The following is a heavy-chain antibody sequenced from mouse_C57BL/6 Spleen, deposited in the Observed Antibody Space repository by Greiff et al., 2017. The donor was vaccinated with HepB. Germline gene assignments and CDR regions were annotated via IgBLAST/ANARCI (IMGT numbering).Heavy chain of an antibody. J-gene: IGHJ2*01. D-gene: IGHD2-12*01. CDR3: ARLGYYTYYFDY. V-gene: IGHV1-26*01. CDR1: GYTFTDYY. Sequence: EVQLQQSGPELVKPGASVKISCKASGYTFTDYYMNWVKQSHGKSLEWIGDINPNNGGTSYNQKFKGKATLTVDKSSSTAYMELRSLTSEDSAVYYCARLGYYTYYFDYWGQGTTLTVSS. CDR2: INPNNGGT.